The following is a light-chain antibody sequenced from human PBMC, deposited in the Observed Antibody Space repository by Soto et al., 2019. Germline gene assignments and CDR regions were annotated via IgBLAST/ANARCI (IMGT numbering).Light chain of an antibody. J-gene: IGKJ1*01. CDR2: GAS. CDR3: QQYVTSPWA. CDR1: QSVSSSF. Sequence: EIVLTQSPGTLSLSPGERATLSCRASQSVSSSFLAWYQQKPGQAPRLLIYGASNRATGIPDRFGGSGSGTDFTLTISRLEREDFGVYYCQQYVTSPWAFGQGTKVAIE. V-gene: IGKV3-20*01.